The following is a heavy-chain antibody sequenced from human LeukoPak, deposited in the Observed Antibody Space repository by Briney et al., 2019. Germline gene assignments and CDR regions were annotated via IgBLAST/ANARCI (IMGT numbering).Heavy chain of an antibody. CDR1: GVTFSSYA. CDR3: ATETNGRHYDY. J-gene: IGHJ4*02. Sequence: PGGSLRLSCAASGVTFSSYAMSWVRQAPGKGLEWVSAISGSGGSTYYADSVTGRFTIYKDNSKNTLYLQMNSLRAEDTAVYYCATETNGRHYDYWGQGTLLTVSS. D-gene: IGHD1-14*01. V-gene: IGHV3-23*01. CDR2: ISGSGGST.